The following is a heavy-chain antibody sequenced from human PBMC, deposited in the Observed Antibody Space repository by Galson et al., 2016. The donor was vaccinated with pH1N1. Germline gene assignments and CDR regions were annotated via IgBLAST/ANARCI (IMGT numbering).Heavy chain of an antibody. V-gene: IGHV1-69*13. D-gene: IGHD3-22*01. Sequence: SVKVSCKASGGTFGSYGINWVRQAPGQGLEWMGGIIPIFNTAKYAQNFQGRVTITADESATTAYMELTSLRSEDTAMYFCAREDYYDTDSSDWYFDLWGRGTL. J-gene: IGHJ2*01. CDR3: AREDYYDTDSSDWYFDL. CDR2: IIPIFNTA. CDR1: GGTFGSYG.